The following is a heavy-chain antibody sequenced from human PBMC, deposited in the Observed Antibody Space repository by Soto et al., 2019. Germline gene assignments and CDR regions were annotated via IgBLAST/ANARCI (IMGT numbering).Heavy chain of an antibody. V-gene: IGHV1-3*01. D-gene: IGHD3-3*01. CDR3: ARLTITIFGVAHFDY. J-gene: IGHJ4*02. Sequence: ASVKVSCKASGYTFTSYAMHWVRQAPGQRLEWMGWINAGNGNTKYSQKFQGRVTITRDTSASTAYMELSSLRSEDTAVYYCARLTITIFGVAHFDYWGQGTLVTVSS. CDR1: GYTFTSYA. CDR2: INAGNGNT.